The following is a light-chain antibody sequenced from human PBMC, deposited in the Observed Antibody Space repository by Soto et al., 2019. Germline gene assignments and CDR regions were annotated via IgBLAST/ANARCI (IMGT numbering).Light chain of an antibody. CDR1: SSNIGDNY. V-gene: IGLV1-51*01. CDR2: DNH. J-gene: IGLJ2*01. Sequence: QSVLTQPPAVSAAPGQKVTISCSGSSSNIGDNYVSWYQQLPGTAPKLIFSDNHKRPSGIPDRFSGSKSGTSATLGITGLQAGDEGDYYCATWDSRLRALLFGGGTKVTVL. CDR3: ATWDSRLRALL.